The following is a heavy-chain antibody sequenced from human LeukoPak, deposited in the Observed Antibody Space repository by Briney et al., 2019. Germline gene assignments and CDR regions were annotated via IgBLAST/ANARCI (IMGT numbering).Heavy chain of an antibody. V-gene: IGHV3-30-3*01. Sequence: GRSLRLSCAASGFTFSSYAMHWFRQAPGKGLEWVAVISYDGSNKYYADSVKGRFTISRDNSKNTLYLQMNSLRAEDTAVYYCAREKVAVAGGFDYWGQGTLVTVSS. CDR3: AREKVAVAGGFDY. CDR2: ISYDGSNK. CDR1: GFTFSSYA. D-gene: IGHD6-19*01. J-gene: IGHJ4*02.